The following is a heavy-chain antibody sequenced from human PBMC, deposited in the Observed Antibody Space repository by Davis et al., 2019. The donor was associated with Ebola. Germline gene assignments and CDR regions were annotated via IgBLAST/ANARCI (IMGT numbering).Heavy chain of an antibody. CDR2: INHSGRT. CDR1: GVSFSGYY. CDR3: ARGGGYGGYGMDV. Sequence: MPGGSLRLSCAVYGVSFSGYYWNWIRQPPGKGLEWIGEINHSGRTNYNPSLKSRVTMSVDTSKNQFSLRVRSVTAADTAVYYCARGGGYGGYGMDVWRQGTTVTVSS. D-gene: IGHD6-25*01. V-gene: IGHV4-34*01. J-gene: IGHJ6*02.